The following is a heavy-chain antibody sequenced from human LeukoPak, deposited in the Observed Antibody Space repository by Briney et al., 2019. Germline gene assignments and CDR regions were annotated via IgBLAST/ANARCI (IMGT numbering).Heavy chain of an antibody. CDR3: ARDQVAKGRQLRPSDY. V-gene: IGHV1-18*04. D-gene: IGHD1-1*01. J-gene: IGHJ4*02. Sequence: ASVKVSCKASGYTFTSYGISWVRQAPGQGLEWMGWISAYNGNTNYAQKLQGRVTMTTDTSTSTAYMELRSLRSDDTAVYYCARDQVAKGRQLRPSDYWGQGTLVTVSS. CDR2: ISAYNGNT. CDR1: GYTFTSYG.